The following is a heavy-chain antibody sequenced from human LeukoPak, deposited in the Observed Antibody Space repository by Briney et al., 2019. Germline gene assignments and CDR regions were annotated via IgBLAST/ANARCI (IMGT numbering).Heavy chain of an antibody. CDR3: ASTLDYDYVWGSLDY. V-gene: IGHV3-30-3*01. Sequence: GGSLRLSCAASGFTFSSYWMSWVRQAPGKGLEWVAVISYDGSNKYYADSVKGRFTISRDNSKNTLYLQMNSLRAEDTAVYYCASTLDYDYVWGSLDYWGQGTLVTVSS. D-gene: IGHD3-16*01. CDR1: GFTFSSYW. J-gene: IGHJ4*02. CDR2: ISYDGSNK.